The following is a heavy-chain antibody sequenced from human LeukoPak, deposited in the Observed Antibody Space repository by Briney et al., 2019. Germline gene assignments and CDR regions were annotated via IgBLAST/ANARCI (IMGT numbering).Heavy chain of an antibody. J-gene: IGHJ5*02. CDR2: IHYSGST. D-gene: IGHD3-10*01. Sequence: NPSETLSLTCTVSGGSFRRYYWRWIRQPPGKGLDWIAYIHYSGSTNYNPSLKSRVTISVDTSKNQFSLKLNSVTAADTAVYYCARDRHGSGSAHSFDPWGQGTLVAVSS. V-gene: IGHV4-59*01. CDR3: ARDRHGSGSAHSFDP. CDR1: GGSFRRYY.